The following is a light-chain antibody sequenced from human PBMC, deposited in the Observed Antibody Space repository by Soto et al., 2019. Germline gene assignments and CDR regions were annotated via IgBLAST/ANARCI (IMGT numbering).Light chain of an antibody. CDR2: GAS. Sequence: EIVLTQSPGTLSLSPGERATLSCRASQSVSNNYLAWYQQKPGQAPRLLIYGASNGATGIPARFSGSGSGTDFTLTISRLETEDFAVYYCQQYGSSGTFGQGTKVEIK. J-gene: IGKJ1*01. V-gene: IGKV3-20*01. CDR3: QQYGSSGT. CDR1: QSVSNNY.